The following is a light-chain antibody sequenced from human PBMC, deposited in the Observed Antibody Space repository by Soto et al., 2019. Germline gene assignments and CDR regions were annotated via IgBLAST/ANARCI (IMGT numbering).Light chain of an antibody. V-gene: IGKV1-27*01. J-gene: IGKJ5*01. CDR2: AAS. Sequence: DIQMTQSPSSLSASVGDRVTITCRSSQGISNYLAWYQQKPGKVPKLLIYAASTLQSGVPSRFSGSGSGTDFTLTISSLQPEEVATYYCQKYNSAPLSITFGQGTRLEIK. CDR1: QGISNY. CDR3: QKYNSAPLSIT.